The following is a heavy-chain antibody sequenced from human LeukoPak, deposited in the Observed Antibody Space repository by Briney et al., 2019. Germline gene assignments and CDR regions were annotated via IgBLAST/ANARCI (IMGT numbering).Heavy chain of an antibody. Sequence: ASVKVSCKASGYTFTDYPMNWVRQAPGQGLEWMGWINTDTGNPTYAQGYTGHYVFSLDTSVSTAYLQIISLKAEDTAVYYCARAGLTGSKVAFDVWGQGTMVTVSS. CDR3: ARAGLTGSKVAFDV. J-gene: IGHJ3*01. V-gene: IGHV7-4-1*02. D-gene: IGHD1-20*01. CDR2: INTDTGNP. CDR1: GYTFTDYP.